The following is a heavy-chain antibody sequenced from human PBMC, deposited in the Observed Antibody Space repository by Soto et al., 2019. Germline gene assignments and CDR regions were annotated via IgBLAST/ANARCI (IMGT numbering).Heavy chain of an antibody. CDR2: ISYDGSNK. CDR1: GFTFSSYA. J-gene: IGHJ6*02. CDR3: ARARDIVLVPAAMDV. D-gene: IGHD2-2*01. Sequence: QVQLVESGGGVVQPGRSLRLSCAASGFTFSSYAMHWVRQAPGKGLEWVAVISYDGSNKYYADSVKGRFTISRDNSXXTLYLQMNSLRAEDTAVYYCARARDIVLVPAAMDVWGQGTTVTVSS. V-gene: IGHV3-30-3*01.